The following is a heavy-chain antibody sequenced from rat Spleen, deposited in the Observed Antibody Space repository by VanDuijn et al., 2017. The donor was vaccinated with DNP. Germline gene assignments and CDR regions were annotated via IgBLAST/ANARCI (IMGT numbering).Heavy chain of an antibody. CDR2: ISYDGSST. J-gene: IGHJ3*01. CDR1: AFKFNNYW. V-gene: IGHV5-31*01. CDR3: ARSWGDDGYPPFAY. Sequence: EVELVESGGGPVQPGRSLKLSCIASAFKFNNYWMTWIRQAPGKGLEWVATISYDGSSTYYRDSVKGRFTISRDNAKSTLYLQMDSLRSEDTATYYCARSWGDDGYPPFAYWGQGTLVTVSS. D-gene: IGHD1-12*03.